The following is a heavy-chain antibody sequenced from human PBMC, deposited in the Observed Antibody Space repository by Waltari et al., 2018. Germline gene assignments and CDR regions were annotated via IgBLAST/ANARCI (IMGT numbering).Heavy chain of an antibody. D-gene: IGHD6-19*01. CDR1: GYTFSDYY. CDR3: ATALGDSSSASRPFDF. CDR2: VDPEDGET. Sequence: EVRLLQSGAELKEPGTTVRISCKVSGYTFSDYYIHWVQQAPGKGLRWMGLVDPEDGETIYADNSQGRVTISADTSTDTAFMELSSLRSEDTAVFYCATALGDSSSASRPFDFWGQGTMITVSS. V-gene: IGHV1-69-2*01. J-gene: IGHJ3*01.